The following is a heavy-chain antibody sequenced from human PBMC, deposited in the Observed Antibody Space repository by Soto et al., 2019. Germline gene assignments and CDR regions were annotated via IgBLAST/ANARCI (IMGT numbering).Heavy chain of an antibody. CDR2: RNPNSGNT. J-gene: IGHJ3*02. V-gene: IGHV1-8*01. D-gene: IGHD3-22*01. CDR3: ARRRLLRAAFDI. Sequence: QVQLVQSGAEVKKPGASVKVSCKASGYTFTSYDINWVRQATGQGLEWMGWRNPNSGNTGYAQKFQGGVTMTRNTSISTAYMELSSLRSEDTAVYYCARRRLLRAAFDIWGQGTMVTVSS. CDR1: GYTFTSYD.